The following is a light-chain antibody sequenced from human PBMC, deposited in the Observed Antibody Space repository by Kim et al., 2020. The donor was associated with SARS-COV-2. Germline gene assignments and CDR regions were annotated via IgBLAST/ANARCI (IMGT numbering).Light chain of an antibody. V-gene: IGLV1-47*01. CDR1: GSNIGSNY. CDR2: RNN. CDR3: AAWDDSLRGPV. J-gene: IGLJ3*02. Sequence: QSVLTQPPSASGTPGQRVSISCSGSGSNIGSNYVYWYQQLPGTAPKLLIYRNNQRPSGVPYRFSGSKSDTSASLAISGLRSEEESDYYCAAWDDSLRGPVFGGGTQLTVL.